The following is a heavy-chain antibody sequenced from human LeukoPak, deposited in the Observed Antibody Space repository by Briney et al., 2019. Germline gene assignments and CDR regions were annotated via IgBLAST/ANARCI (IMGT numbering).Heavy chain of an antibody. V-gene: IGHV4-4*07. J-gene: IGHJ3*02. CDR3: ARGVRFLEWSASFDAFDI. D-gene: IGHD3-3*01. CDR2: IYTSEST. CDR1: GGSISSCY. Sequence: SETLSLTCTVSGGSISSCYWSWIRQPAGKGLEWIGRIYTSESTNYNPSLKSRVTMSVDTSKNQFSLKLSSVTAADTAVYYCARGVRFLEWSASFDAFDIWGQGTMVTVSS.